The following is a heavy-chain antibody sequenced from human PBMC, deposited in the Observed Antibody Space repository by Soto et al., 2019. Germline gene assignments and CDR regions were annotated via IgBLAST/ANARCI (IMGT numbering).Heavy chain of an antibody. CDR2: INSRGGST. J-gene: IGHJ4*02. Sequence: EVQLLESGGGLVQPGGSPRLSCAASGFTFSSYAMSWVRQAPGKGLEWVSAINSRGGSTYYADSVKGRFTISRDSSKNTLYLQMNSLRAEDTAVYYCAKDRSSTSCYAFDYRGQGTLVTVSS. CDR3: AKDRSSTSCYAFDY. CDR1: GFTFSSYA. D-gene: IGHD2-2*01. V-gene: IGHV3-23*01.